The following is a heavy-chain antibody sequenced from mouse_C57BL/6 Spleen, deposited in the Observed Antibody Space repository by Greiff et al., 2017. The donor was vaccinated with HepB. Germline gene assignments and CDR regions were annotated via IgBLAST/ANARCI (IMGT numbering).Heavy chain of an antibody. D-gene: IGHD1-1*01. CDR3: ARTLCHYYGSSLTFDY. J-gene: IGHJ2*01. CDR1: GYAFSSSW. Sequence: VQLQQSGPELVKPGASVKISCKASGYAFSSSWMNWVKQRPGKGLEWIGRIYPGDGDTNYNGKFKGKATLTADKSSSTAYMQLSSLTSEDSAVYFCARTLCHYYGSSLTFDYWGQGTTLTVAS. V-gene: IGHV1-82*01. CDR2: IYPGDGDT.